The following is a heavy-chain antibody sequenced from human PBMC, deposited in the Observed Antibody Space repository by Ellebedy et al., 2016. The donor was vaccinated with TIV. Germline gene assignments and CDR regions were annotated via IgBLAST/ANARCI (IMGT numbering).Heavy chain of an antibody. Sequence: SETLSLXXTVSGGSISSYQWSWIRQPAGKGLEWIGRIYKSGSTNYNPSLKSRITMSVDTSKNQVSLKMTSVTAADTGVYFCARTDLRYGMDVWGQGTSVTVS. V-gene: IGHV4-4*07. D-gene: IGHD3/OR15-3a*01. J-gene: IGHJ6*02. CDR2: IYKSGST. CDR1: GGSISSYQ. CDR3: ARTDLRYGMDV.